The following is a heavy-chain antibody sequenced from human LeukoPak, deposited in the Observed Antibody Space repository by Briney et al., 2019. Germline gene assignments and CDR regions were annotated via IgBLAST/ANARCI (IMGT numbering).Heavy chain of an antibody. CDR1: GYTFTGYY. CDR3: ARVRDSSGYYRYFDY. Sequence: ASVKVSCKASGYTFTGYYMHWVRQAPGQGLECMGRINPNSGNTNYAQKFQGRVTMTRDTSISTAYMELSRLRSDDTAVYYCARVRDSSGYYRYFDYWGQGTLVTVSS. CDR2: INPNSGNT. D-gene: IGHD3-22*01. J-gene: IGHJ4*02. V-gene: IGHV1-2*02.